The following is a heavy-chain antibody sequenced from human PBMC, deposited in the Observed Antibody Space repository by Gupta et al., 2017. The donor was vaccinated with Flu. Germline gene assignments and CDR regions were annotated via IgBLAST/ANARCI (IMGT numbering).Heavy chain of an antibody. Sequence: SSHGISGVRQAPGQGLEWMGWISGYNGDTNYAQKFQGRVTMTTDTSTSTGYMELRSLRSDDTAVYYCARANFGYMDVWGKGTTVTVSS. CDR2: ISGYNGDT. J-gene: IGHJ6*03. CDR3: ARANFGYMDV. V-gene: IGHV1-18*01. CDR1: SSHG. D-gene: IGHD3-3*01.